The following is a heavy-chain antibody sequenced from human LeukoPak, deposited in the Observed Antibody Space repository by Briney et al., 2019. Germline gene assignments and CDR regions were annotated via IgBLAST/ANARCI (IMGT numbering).Heavy chain of an antibody. CDR3: AREAIYDSSGYYYVDY. D-gene: IGHD3-22*01. CDR2: IYTSGST. CDR1: GGSISSYY. Sequence: SETLSLTCTVSGGSISSYYWSWIRQPAGRGLEWIGRIYTSGSTKYNPSLKSRVTMSVDTSKNQFSLKLSSVTAADTAVYYCAREAIYDSSGYYYVDYWGQGTLVTVSS. J-gene: IGHJ4*02. V-gene: IGHV4-4*07.